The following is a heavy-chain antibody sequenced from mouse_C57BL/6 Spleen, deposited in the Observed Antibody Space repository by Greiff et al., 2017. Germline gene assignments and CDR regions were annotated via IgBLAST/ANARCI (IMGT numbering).Heavy chain of an antibody. J-gene: IGHJ3*01. CDR2: IYPRSGNT. CDR3: ARSNYGSSPPFAY. Sequence: VQLRQSGAELARPGASVKLSCKASGYTFTSYGISWVKQRTGQGLEWIGEIYPRSGNTYYNEKFKGKATLTADKSSSTAYMELRSLTSEDSAVYFCARSNYGSSPPFAYWGQGTLVTVSA. CDR1: GYTFTSYG. V-gene: IGHV1-81*01. D-gene: IGHD1-1*01.